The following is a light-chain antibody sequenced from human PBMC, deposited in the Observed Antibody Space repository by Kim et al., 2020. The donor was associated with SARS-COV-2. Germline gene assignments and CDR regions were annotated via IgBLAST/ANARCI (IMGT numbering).Light chain of an antibody. CDR3: CSYAGSYSV. J-gene: IGLJ2*01. Sequence: PGQSVTISCTGARNDVGRYNYVFWYQQHPHKVPKLIIYDVSKRPSGVPDRFSGSKSGNTASLTISGLQAEDEADYYCCSYAGSYSVFGGGTQLTVL. V-gene: IGLV2-11*01. CDR2: DVS. CDR1: RNDVGRYNY.